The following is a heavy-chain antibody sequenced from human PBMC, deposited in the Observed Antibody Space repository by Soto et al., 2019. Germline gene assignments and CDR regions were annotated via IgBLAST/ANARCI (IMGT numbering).Heavy chain of an antibody. Sequence: GASVKVSCKASGYTFTSYGISWVRQAPGQGLEWMGWISAYNGNTNYAQKLQGRVTMTTDTSTSTAYMELRSLRSDDTAVYYCAREVGMDYGDCGAVDGDCYFDYWGQGTLVTVSS. V-gene: IGHV1-18*01. J-gene: IGHJ4*02. CDR3: AREVGMDYGDCGAVDGDCYFDY. D-gene: IGHD4-17*01. CDR2: ISAYNGNT. CDR1: GYTFTSYG.